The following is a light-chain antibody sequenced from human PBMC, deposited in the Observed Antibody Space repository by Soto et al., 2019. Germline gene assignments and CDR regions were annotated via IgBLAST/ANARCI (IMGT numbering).Light chain of an antibody. CDR1: QDIGSD. CDR2: AAL. Sequence: DIQMAQSPSSLSASVGDRVTITCRASQDIGSDLGWYQQKPNKAPKRLVYAALSLQSGVPSRFSGGISETGFTLTISNLQPEDVATYYCLQHNSYPFTFGPGTKVDIK. CDR3: LQHNSYPFT. V-gene: IGKV1-17*02. J-gene: IGKJ3*01.